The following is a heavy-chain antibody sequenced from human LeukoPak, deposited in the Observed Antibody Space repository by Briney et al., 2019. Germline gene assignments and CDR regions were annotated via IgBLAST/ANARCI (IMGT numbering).Heavy chain of an antibody. J-gene: IGHJ4*01. Sequence: GGSLRLSCSTFSTNAMAWLRQAPGKGLEWLSSISSSSTYIYYSDSVKGRFIISRDDAQDSVYLEMSSLRVEDTAVYYCARVPESTWTSLDYFDYWGQGTLVAVSS. V-gene: IGHV3-21*01. D-gene: IGHD2-2*01. CDR1: TFSTNA. CDR2: ISSSSTYI. CDR3: ARVPESTWTSLDYFDY.